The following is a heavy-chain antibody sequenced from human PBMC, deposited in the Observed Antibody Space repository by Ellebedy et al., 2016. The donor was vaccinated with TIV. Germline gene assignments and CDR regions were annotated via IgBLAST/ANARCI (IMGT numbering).Heavy chain of an antibody. CDR2: VHSSGST. V-gene: IGHV4-59*08. CDR1: SGSISCYY. CDR3: AAYCRRDRTSSCRNYYSMDV. Sequence: MPSETLSLTCTVPSGSISCYYWSWFRQPPGERLQWVGYVHSSGSTNYDPSLKSRVAMSLDTSNNQFSLQLSSVTAADTAVYYCAAYCRRDRTSSCRNYYSMDVWGQGTTVTVSS. J-gene: IGHJ6*02. D-gene: IGHD2-2*01.